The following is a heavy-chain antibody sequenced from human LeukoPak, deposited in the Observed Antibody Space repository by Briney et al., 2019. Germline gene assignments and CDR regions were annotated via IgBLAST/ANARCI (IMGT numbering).Heavy chain of an antibody. CDR3: ARDPCSSTSCYGDYYYGMDV. D-gene: IGHD2-2*01. CDR2: ISYDGSNK. Sequence: GGSLRLSCAASGFTFSSYAIHWVRQAPGKGLEWVAVISYDGSNKYYADSVKGRFTISRDNSKNTLYLQMNSLRAEDTAVYYCARDPCSSTSCYGDYYYGMDVWGQGTTVTVSS. CDR1: GFTFSSYA. J-gene: IGHJ6*02. V-gene: IGHV3-30-3*01.